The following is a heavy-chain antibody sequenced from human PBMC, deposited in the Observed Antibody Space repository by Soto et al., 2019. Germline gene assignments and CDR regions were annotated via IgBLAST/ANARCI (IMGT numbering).Heavy chain of an antibody. V-gene: IGHV5-51*01. CDR2: IFPGDSDT. Sequence: PGESLKISCKGSGYSFTSYWIGWVRQMPGKGLEWMGMIFPGDSDTKNSPSLQGQITMSVDKSDSSAYLQWRSLKASDTAMYYCAAGYTTGPDAFDICGPGTILTVS. D-gene: IGHD6-13*01. CDR1: GYSFTSYW. CDR3: AAGYTTGPDAFDI. J-gene: IGHJ3*02.